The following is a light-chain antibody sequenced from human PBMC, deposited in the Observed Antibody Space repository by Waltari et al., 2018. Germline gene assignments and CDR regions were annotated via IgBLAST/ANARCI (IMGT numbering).Light chain of an antibody. CDR3: QQYDNWPPT. CDR1: QSIGTF. CDR2: DAS. J-gene: IGKJ4*01. Sequence: EIVLTQSPVTLSLSPGDRATLSCRASQSIGTFLAWLQQKPGQAPSLLIYDASYRATAIPARFSGAGSGTDFTLTISSLQSEDFAVYYCQQYDNWPPTFGGGAKVEIK. V-gene: IGKV3-11*01.